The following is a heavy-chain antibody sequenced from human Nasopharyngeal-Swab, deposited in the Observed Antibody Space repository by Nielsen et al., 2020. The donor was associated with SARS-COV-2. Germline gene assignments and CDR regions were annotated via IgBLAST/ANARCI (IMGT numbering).Heavy chain of an antibody. D-gene: IGHD1-26*01. CDR2: ISYDGSNK. CDR3: AKARYSGSYAPPFFDY. CDR1: GFTFSSYG. Sequence: GGSLRLSCAASGFTFSSYGMHWVRQAPGKGLEWVAVISYDGSNKYYADSVKGRFTISRDNSKNTLYLQMNSLRAEDTAVYYCAKARYSGSYAPPFFDYWGQGTLVTVSS. J-gene: IGHJ4*02. V-gene: IGHV3-30*18.